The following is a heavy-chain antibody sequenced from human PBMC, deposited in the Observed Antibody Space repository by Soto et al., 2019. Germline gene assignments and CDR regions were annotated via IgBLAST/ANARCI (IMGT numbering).Heavy chain of an antibody. J-gene: IGHJ5*02. Sequence: QVQLQESGPGLVKPSQTLSLTCTVSGGSISSGGYYWSWIRQHPGKGLEWIGYIYYSGSTYYNPSXXRRVTISVDTXXNXFXXKLSSVTAADTAVYYCARNYGSGSYYTTQGNWFDPWGQGTLVTVSS. CDR3: ARNYGSGSYYTTQGNWFDP. CDR2: IYYSGST. V-gene: IGHV4-31*03. D-gene: IGHD3-10*01. CDR1: GGSISSGGYY.